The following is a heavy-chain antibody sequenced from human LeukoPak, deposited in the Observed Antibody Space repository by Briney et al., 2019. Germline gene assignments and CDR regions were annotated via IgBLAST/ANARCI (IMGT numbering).Heavy chain of an antibody. CDR1: GGSISTYY. Sequence: SETLSLTCTVSGGSISTYYWSWTRQPAGKGLEWIGRIYTSGSTNYNPSLKSRVTMSVDTSKNQFSLKLSSVTAADTAVYFCARGTVPNAFDIWGQGTMVTVS. J-gene: IGHJ3*02. V-gene: IGHV4-4*07. D-gene: IGHD1/OR15-1a*01. CDR2: IYTSGST. CDR3: ARGTVPNAFDI.